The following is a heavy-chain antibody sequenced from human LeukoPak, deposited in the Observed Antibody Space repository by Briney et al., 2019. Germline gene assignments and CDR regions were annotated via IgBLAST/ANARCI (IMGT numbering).Heavy chain of an antibody. CDR3: ARGRYSAGDNWFDP. D-gene: IGHD3-9*01. V-gene: IGHV4-59*01. J-gene: IGHJ5*02. Sequence: SETLSLTCTVSGGSTSSYYWSWIRQPPGKGLEWIGYIYYSGSTKYNPSLKSRVTMLIDTSKNQFSLKLSSVTAADTAVYYCARGRYSAGDNWFDPWGQGTLVTVSS. CDR1: GGSTSSYY. CDR2: IYYSGST.